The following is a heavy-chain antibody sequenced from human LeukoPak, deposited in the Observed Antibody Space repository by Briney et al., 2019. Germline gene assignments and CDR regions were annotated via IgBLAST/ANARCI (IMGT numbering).Heavy chain of an antibody. CDR2: INPSGGST. CDR3: ASYGSGSSLYDAFDI. J-gene: IGHJ3*02. CDR1: GYTFTSYY. Sequence: ASVKVSCKASGYTFTSYYMHWVRQAPGQGLEWMGIINPSGGSTSYAQKFQGRVTMTRDMSTSTVYMELSSLRSEDTAVYYCASYGSGSSLYDAFDIWGQGTMVTVSS. V-gene: IGHV1-46*01. D-gene: IGHD3-10*01.